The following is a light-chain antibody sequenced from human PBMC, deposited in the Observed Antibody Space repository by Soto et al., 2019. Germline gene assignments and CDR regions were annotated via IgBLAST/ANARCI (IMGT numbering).Light chain of an antibody. CDR3: QQCNSAPLT. J-gene: IGKJ4*01. CDR1: QSHTRQ. V-gene: IGKV1-39*01. CDR2: AAS. Sequence: DIQMFQSPSTLSASVGDRVTITCRASQSHTRQMQWYQQKPGKAPKLLIYAASTLPRGVPSRFRGSRSGTEFTLTISRLQPDDSATYYCQQCNSAPLTFGGGTKVDI.